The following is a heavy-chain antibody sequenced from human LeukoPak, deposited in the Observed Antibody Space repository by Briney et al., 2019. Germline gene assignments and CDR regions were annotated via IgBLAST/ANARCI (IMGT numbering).Heavy chain of an antibody. V-gene: IGHV4-59*01. J-gene: IGHJ4*02. CDR1: GGSIKNYY. CDR3: ARGDGYNHY. D-gene: IGHD5-24*01. Sequence: SETLALTCAVPGGSIKNYYWSWIRQPPGKGLEWIEYISYSGSTNYNPSLKSRVSISVDTSKSQFALKLNSVTAADTAVYYCARGDGYNHYWGQGTLVTVSS. CDR2: ISYSGST.